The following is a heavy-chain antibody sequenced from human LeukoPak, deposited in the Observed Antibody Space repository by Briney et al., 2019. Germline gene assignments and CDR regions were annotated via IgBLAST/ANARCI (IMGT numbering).Heavy chain of an antibody. CDR3: AKPSSSSPRNYYYYYYMDV. Sequence: GGSLRLSCAASGFTFSSYAMSWVRQAPGKGLEWVSAISGSGGSTYYADSVKGRFTISRGNSKNTLYLQMNSLRAEDTAVYYCAKPSSSSPRNYYYYYYMDVWGKGTTVTVSS. CDR1: GFTFSSYA. V-gene: IGHV3-23*01. J-gene: IGHJ6*03. D-gene: IGHD6-6*01. CDR2: ISGSGGST.